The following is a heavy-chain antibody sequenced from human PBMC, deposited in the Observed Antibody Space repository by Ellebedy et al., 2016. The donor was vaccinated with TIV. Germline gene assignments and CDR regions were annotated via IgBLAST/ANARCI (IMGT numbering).Heavy chain of an antibody. CDR3: ARDPFRVAAAWFGMDV. J-gene: IGHJ6*02. D-gene: IGHD6-13*01. CDR2: ISYDGSNK. CDR1: GFTFSSYA. Sequence: PGGSLRLSCAASGFTFSSYAMHWVRQAPGKGLEWVAVISYDGSNKYYAESVKGRFTITRDNSKNTLYLQMNSLRAEDTAVYYCARDPFRVAAAWFGMDVWGQGTTVTVSS. V-gene: IGHV3-30*01.